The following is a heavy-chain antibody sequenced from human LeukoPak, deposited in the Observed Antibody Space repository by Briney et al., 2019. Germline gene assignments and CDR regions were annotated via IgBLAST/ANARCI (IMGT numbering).Heavy chain of an antibody. V-gene: IGHV4-38-2*02. D-gene: IGHD4-11*01. CDR1: GYSISSGYY. CDR2: IYHSGST. J-gene: IGHJ5*02. Sequence: PSETLSLTCTVSGYSISSGYYWGWIRQPPGKGLEWIGSIYHSGSTNYNPSLKSRVTISVDKSKNQFSLKLSSVTAADTAVYYCAREEVSLATVTTRWFDPWGQGTLVTVSS. CDR3: AREEVSLATVTTRWFDP.